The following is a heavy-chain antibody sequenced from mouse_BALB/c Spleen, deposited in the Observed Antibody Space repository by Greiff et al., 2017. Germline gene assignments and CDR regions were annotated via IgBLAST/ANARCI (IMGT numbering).Heavy chain of an antibody. CDR2: IRNKANGYTT. CDR3: ARYYVYAMDY. V-gene: IGHV7-3*02. J-gene: IGHJ4*01. Sequence: EVKLQESGGGLVQPGGSLRLSCATSGFTFTDYYMSWVRQPPGKALEWLGFIRNKANGYTTEYSASVKGRFTISRDNSQSILYLQMNTLRAEDSATYYCARYYVYAMDYWGQGTSVTVSS. D-gene: IGHD1-1*02. CDR1: GFTFTDYY.